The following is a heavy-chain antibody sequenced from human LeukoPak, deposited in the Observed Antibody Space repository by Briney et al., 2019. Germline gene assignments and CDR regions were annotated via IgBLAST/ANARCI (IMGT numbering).Heavy chain of an antibody. CDR1: GYTFTSYG. CDR3: ARVDYDFWSGYPHNWFDP. D-gene: IGHD3-3*01. Sequence: ASVKVSCKASGYTFTSYGISWVRQAPGQGLEWMGWISAYNGNTNYAQKLQGRVTMTTDTSTSTAYMELRSLRSDDTAVYYCARVDYDFWSGYPHNWFDPWGQGTVVTVSS. CDR2: ISAYNGNT. J-gene: IGHJ5*02. V-gene: IGHV1-18*01.